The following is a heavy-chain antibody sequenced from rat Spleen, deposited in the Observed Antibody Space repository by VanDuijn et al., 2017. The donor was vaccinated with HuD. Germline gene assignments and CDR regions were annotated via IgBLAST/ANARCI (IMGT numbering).Heavy chain of an antibody. J-gene: IGHJ2*01. Sequence: QVQLMESGPGLVQPSETLSLTCTVSGFSLTSYNVHWVRQPPGKGLEWTGVMWSGGSTDYNSALKSRLSISRDTSKNQLFLKMNSLQSEDTTTYYCARDEGGSLDYWGQGVMVTVSS. CDR1: GFSLTSYN. CDR3: ARDEGGSLDY. D-gene: IGHD1-11*01. CDR2: MWSGGST. V-gene: IGHV2-45*01.